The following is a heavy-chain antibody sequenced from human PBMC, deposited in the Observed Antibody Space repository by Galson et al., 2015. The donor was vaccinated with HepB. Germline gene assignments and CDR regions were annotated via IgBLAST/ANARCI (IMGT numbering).Heavy chain of an antibody. CDR3: ARGPMTTVTIGAFDI. D-gene: IGHD4-17*01. J-gene: IGHJ3*02. CDR2: INPNSGGT. V-gene: IGHV1-2*05. Sequence: SVKVSCKASGYTFTGYYMHWVRQAPGQGLEWMGRINPNSGGTNYAQKFQGRVTMTRDTSISTAYMELSRLRSDDTVVYYCARGPMTTVTIGAFDIWGQGTMVTVSS. CDR1: GYTFTGYY.